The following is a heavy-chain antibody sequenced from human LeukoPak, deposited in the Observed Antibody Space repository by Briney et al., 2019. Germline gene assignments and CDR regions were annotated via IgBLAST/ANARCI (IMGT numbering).Heavy chain of an antibody. CDR1: GFTFSSYA. D-gene: IGHD3-3*01. J-gene: IGHJ4*02. CDR3: AKDPRVGSRVATPCY. Sequence: GGSLRLSCAASGFTFSSYAMSWVRQAAGKGLEWVSSISGSGGSTYYADSVKRRFIISRDNSKNTLFLQMNSLRAEDTAIYYCAKDPRVGSRVATPCYWGQGTLVTVSS. V-gene: IGHV3-23*01. CDR2: ISGSGGST.